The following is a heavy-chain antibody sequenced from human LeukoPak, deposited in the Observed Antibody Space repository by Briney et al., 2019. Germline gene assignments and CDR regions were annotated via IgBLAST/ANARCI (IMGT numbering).Heavy chain of an antibody. D-gene: IGHD5-24*01. Sequence: SETLSLTCAVYGGSFSGYYWSWIRPPPGKGLEWIGEINHSGSTNYNPSLKSRVTISVDTSKNQFSLKLSSVTAADTAVYYCARGLLEIDYWGQGTLVTVSS. CDR2: INHSGST. CDR1: GGSFSGYY. V-gene: IGHV4-34*01. J-gene: IGHJ4*02. CDR3: ARGLLEIDY.